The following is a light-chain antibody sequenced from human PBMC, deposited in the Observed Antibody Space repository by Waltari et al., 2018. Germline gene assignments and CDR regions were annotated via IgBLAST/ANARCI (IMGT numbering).Light chain of an antibody. V-gene: IGLV2-11*01. Sequence: QSALTQPRSVSGSPGQSVTISCTGTSRDVGGYQYVPWFQQHPGKVPKLLIYEVSERPSEVPDRFSGSKSANTASLTISGLQTEDEADYYCCSFAGSYTYVFGTGTRVTVL. J-gene: IGLJ1*01. CDR1: SRDVGGYQY. CDR2: EVS. CDR3: CSFAGSYTYV.